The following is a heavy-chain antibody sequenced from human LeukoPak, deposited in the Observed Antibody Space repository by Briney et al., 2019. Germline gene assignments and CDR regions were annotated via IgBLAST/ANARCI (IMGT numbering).Heavy chain of an antibody. CDR2: INTNTGNP. J-gene: IGHJ4*02. CDR1: GYTFTSYD. D-gene: IGHD3-22*01. CDR3: ARAPDYYDSSGYYYPY. V-gene: IGHV7-4-1*02. Sequence: ASVKVSCKASGYTFTSYDINWMRQATGQGLEWMGWINTNTGNPTYAQGFTGRFVFSLDTSVSTAYLQISSLKAEDTAVYYCARAPDYYDSSGYYYPYWGQGTLVTVSS.